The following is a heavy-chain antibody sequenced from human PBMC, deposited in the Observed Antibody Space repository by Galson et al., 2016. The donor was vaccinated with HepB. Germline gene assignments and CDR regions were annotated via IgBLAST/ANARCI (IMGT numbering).Heavy chain of an antibody. V-gene: IGHV4-30-4*01. J-gene: IGHJ6*02. CDR2: IYYSGST. CDR3: ARDRVLAAAGLYYHYGMDV. Sequence: TLSLTCPVSGGSIKSGDDHWSWIRQPPGKGLEWIGNIYYSGSTYYNPSLKSRVSISVDTSKNQFSLKLSSVTAADTAVYYCARDRVLAAAGLYYHYGMDVWGQGTTVTVSS. CDR1: GGSIKSGDDH. D-gene: IGHD6-13*01.